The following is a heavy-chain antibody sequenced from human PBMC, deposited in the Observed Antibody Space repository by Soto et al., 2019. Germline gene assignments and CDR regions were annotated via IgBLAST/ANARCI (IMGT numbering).Heavy chain of an antibody. CDR2: IYYSGST. Sequence: PSETLSLTCTVSGGSISSISYYWGWIRQPPGKGLEWIGSIYYSGSTYYNPSLKSRVTISVDTSKNQFSLKLRSVTASDTAVYYCARLVLAARHFEYWGQGTLVTVSS. J-gene: IGHJ4*02. V-gene: IGHV4-39*01. D-gene: IGHD6-6*01. CDR1: GGSISSISYY. CDR3: ARLVLAARHFEY.